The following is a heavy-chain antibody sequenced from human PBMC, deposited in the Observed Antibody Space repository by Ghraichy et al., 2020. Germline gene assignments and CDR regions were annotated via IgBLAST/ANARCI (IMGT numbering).Heavy chain of an antibody. CDR3: ARGAFSYGPDY. J-gene: IGHJ4*02. D-gene: IGHD5-18*01. CDR1: GFAFNTYG. Sequence: GSLRLSCAASGFAFNTYGMNWIRQAPGMGPEWLSSISTTGGHIYYADSVKGRFTISRDNANNSLYLQMNSLRAEDTAVYYCARGAFSYGPDYWGQGTLVTVSS. CDR2: ISTTGGHI. V-gene: IGHV3-21*06.